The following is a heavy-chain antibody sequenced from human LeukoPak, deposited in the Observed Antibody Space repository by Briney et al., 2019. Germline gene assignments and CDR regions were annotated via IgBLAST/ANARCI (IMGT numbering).Heavy chain of an antibody. CDR1: GGSISSSSFY. J-gene: IGHJ3*02. Sequence: SETLSLTCTLSGGSISSSSFYWGWIRQPPGKGLGCIGTIYYSGITYYNSSLKSRVTISVDTSKNQFSLKLSSVTAADTAVYFCARSGPAAGRPDAFDIWGQGTMVTVSS. D-gene: IGHD2-2*01. CDR2: IYYSGIT. CDR3: ARSGPAAGRPDAFDI. V-gene: IGHV4-39*07.